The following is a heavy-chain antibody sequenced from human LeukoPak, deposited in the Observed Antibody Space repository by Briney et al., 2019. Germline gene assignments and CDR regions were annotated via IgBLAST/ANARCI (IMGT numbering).Heavy chain of an antibody. D-gene: IGHD1-26*01. Sequence: PSETLSLTCTVSGGSISSGDYFWHWIRQPAGKGLEWIGRFYTSGTTKYNPSLKSRVTISVDTSKNQFSLKLSSVTAADTAMYYCARLGATWDYWGQGTLVTVSS. CDR2: FYTSGTT. CDR3: ARLGATWDY. CDR1: GGSISSGDYF. J-gene: IGHJ4*02. V-gene: IGHV4-61*02.